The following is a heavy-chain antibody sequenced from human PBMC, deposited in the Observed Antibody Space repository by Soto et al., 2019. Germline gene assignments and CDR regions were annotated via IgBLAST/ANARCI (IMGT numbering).Heavy chain of an antibody. CDR3: ATSRPAAAPFDY. D-gene: IGHD6-13*01. J-gene: IGHJ4*02. CDR1: GFTFSSYS. CDR2: ISSSSSYI. Sequence: VGSLRLSCAASGFTFSSYSMNWVRQAPGKGLEWVSSISSSSSYIYYADSVKGRFTISRDNAKNSLYLQMNSLRAEDTAVYYCATSRPAAAPFDYWGQGTLVTVSS. V-gene: IGHV3-21*01.